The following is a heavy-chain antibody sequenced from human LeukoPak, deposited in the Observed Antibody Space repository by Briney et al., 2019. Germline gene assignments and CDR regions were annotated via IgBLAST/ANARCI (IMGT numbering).Heavy chain of an antibody. CDR2: IRYDGSNK. J-gene: IGHJ3*02. Sequence: GGSLRLSCAASGFTFSSYGMHWVRQAPGKGLEWVAFIRYDGSNKYYADSVKGRFTISRDNSKNTLYLQMNSLRAEDTAVYYCAREADGYRNWGDAFDIWGQGTMVTVS. CDR1: GFTFSSYG. D-gene: IGHD5-24*01. V-gene: IGHV3-30*02. CDR3: AREADGYRNWGDAFDI.